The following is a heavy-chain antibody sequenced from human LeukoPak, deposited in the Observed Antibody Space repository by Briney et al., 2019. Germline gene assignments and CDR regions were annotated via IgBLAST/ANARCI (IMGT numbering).Heavy chain of an antibody. D-gene: IGHD2-2*01. J-gene: IGHJ4*02. CDR1: GFTFSSYA. V-gene: IGHV3-23*01. CDR3: AKGDIVVVPAAYSDY. CDR2: ISGSGGST. Sequence: GGSLRLSCAASGFTFSSYAMSWVRQAPGKGLEWVSAISGSGGSTYYADSVKGRFTISRDNPKNTLYLQMNSLRAEDTAVYYCAKGDIVVVPAAYSDYWGQGTLVTVSS.